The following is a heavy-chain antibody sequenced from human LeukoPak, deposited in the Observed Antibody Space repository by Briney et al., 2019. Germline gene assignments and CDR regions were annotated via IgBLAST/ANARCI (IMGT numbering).Heavy chain of an antibody. V-gene: IGHV1-69*05. CDR1: GGTFSSYA. D-gene: IGHD6-13*01. CDR2: IIPIFGTA. Sequence: SVKVSCKASGGTFSSYAISWVRQAPGQGLEWMGGIIPIFGTANYAQKFQGRVTITTDESTSTAYMELSSRRSEDTAVYYCARAHIAAAGTSYFDYWGQGTLVTVSS. CDR3: ARAHIAAAGTSYFDY. J-gene: IGHJ4*02.